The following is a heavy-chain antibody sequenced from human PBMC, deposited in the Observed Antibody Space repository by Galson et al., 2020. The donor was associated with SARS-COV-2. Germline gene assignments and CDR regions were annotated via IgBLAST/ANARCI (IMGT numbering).Heavy chain of an antibody. CDR1: GGSISSSHYY. J-gene: IGHJ5*02. CDR3: ATSISIFGEGGWFDP. CDR2: IYDSGTT. V-gene: IGHV4-39*07. D-gene: IGHD3-3*01. Sequence: SETLSLTCTVSGGSISSSHYYWGWIRQPPGKGLEWIGSIYDSGTTDYNPSLRSRVTISVDTSKNHFSLKLSSVTAADTAVYYCATSISIFGEGGWFDPWGQGTLVTVSS.